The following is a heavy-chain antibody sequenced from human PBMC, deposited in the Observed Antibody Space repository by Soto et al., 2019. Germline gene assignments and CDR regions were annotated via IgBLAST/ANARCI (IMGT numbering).Heavy chain of an antibody. J-gene: IGHJ4*02. CDR1: GYTFSSYA. V-gene: IGHV1-3*01. CDR2: SNAGYGNT. Sequence: QVHLVQSGAEVRKPGASVKVSFKASGYTFSSYAMHWVRQAPGQRLEWMGWSNAGYGNTKSSQKFQDRVTISRDTSASTAYMELTSLRSEDTAVYYCARDTGDGTFDFWGQGTLVTVSS. D-gene: IGHD7-27*01. CDR3: ARDTGDGTFDF.